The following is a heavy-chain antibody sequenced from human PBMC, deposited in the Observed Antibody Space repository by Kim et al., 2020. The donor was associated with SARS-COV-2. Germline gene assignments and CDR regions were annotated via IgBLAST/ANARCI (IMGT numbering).Heavy chain of an antibody. J-gene: IGHJ6*02. D-gene: IGHD3-10*01. Sequence: KGRLTISRDNAKNTLYLQMNSLRAEDTAVYYCAREGVRGVIPYYYGMDVWGQGTTVTVSS. V-gene: IGHV3-74*01. CDR3: AREGVRGVIPYYYGMDV.